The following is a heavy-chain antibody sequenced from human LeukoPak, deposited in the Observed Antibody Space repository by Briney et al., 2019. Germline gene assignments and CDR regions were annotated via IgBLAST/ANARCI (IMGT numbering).Heavy chain of an antibody. D-gene: IGHD3-10*01. CDR3: LRALAVPVGLWYFDH. J-gene: IGHJ4*02. CDR2: ITSKSYGETA. CDR1: GFTFADYA. Sequence: PGGSLGLSCTASGFTFADYAMSWVRQAPGKGLEWVSFITSKSYGETAEYAASVRGRFTLSRDDSNSVAYLQMNSLKTDDTAVYFCLRALAVPVGLWYFDHSGQGTLVTVSS. V-gene: IGHV3-49*04.